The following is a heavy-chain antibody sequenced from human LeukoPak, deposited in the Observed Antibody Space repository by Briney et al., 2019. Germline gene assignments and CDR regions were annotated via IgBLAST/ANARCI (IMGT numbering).Heavy chain of an antibody. CDR1: GGSISSYY. D-gene: IGHD3-10*01. Sequence: SETLSLTCTVSGGSISSYYWSWIRQPPGKGLEWIGYIYYSGSTNYNPSLKSRVTISVDTSKNQFSLKLSSVTAADRAAYYCARGQGYYGPGYFDYWGQGTLVTVSS. V-gene: IGHV4-59*01. CDR2: IYYSGST. CDR3: ARGQGYYGPGYFDY. J-gene: IGHJ4*02.